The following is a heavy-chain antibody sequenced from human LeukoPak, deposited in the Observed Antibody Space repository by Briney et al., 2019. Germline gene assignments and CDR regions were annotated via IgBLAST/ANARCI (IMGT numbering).Heavy chain of an antibody. CDR2: IYYSGST. CDR3: ARAPSGYSYGYGFDY. D-gene: IGHD5-18*01. Sequence: SETLSLTCTVSGGSISSYYWSWIRQPPGKGLEWIGYIYYSGSTNYNPSLKSRVTISVDTSKNQFSLKLSSVTAADTAVYYCARAPSGYSYGYGFDYWGQGTLVTVSS. J-gene: IGHJ4*02. V-gene: IGHV4-59*01. CDR1: GGSISSYY.